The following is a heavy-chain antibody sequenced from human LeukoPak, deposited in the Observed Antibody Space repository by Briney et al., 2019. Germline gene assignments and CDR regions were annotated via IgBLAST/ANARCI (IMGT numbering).Heavy chain of an antibody. J-gene: IGHJ4*02. V-gene: IGHV4-59*01. CDR1: GGSIGSYY. CDR3: ARPSRYVYRYTFDY. CDR2: IYNSGNT. Sequence: PSETLSLTCTVSGGSIGSYYWSWIRQPPGRGLEWIGYIYNSGNTNYSPSLKSRVSISVDTPKNQFSLKLSSVTAADTAVYYCARPSRYVYRYTFDYWGQGILVTVSS. D-gene: IGHD5-24*01.